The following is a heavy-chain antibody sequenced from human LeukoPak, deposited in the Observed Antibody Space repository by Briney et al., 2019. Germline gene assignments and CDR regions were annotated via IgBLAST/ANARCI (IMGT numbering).Heavy chain of an antibody. CDR2: IYHSGST. D-gene: IGHD3-3*01. Sequence: SETLSLTCTVSGYSNSSGYYWGWIRQPPGKGLEWIGSIYHSGSTYYNPSLKSRVTISVDTSKNQFSLKLSSVTAADTAVYYCARAPDFWSGYHDYWGQGTLVTVSS. CDR3: ARAPDFWSGYHDY. V-gene: IGHV4-38-2*02. J-gene: IGHJ4*02. CDR1: GYSNSSGYY.